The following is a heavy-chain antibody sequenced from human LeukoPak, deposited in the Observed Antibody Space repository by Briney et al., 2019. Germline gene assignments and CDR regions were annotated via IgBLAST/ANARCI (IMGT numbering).Heavy chain of an antibody. CDR1: GGSTSSSNFY. CDR3: ARLGAGPTYYDFWSGYSSFYFDY. V-gene: IGHV4-39*01. CDR2: IDYSGNT. J-gene: IGHJ4*02. Sequence: PSETLSLTCTVSGGSTSSSNFYWGWLRQPPGMGLEWIGGIDYSGNTYYNPSLKSRVTISIDTSKTQFSLKLSSVTAADTAVYYCARLGAGPTYYDFWSGYSSFYFDYWGQGTLVTVSS. D-gene: IGHD3-3*01.